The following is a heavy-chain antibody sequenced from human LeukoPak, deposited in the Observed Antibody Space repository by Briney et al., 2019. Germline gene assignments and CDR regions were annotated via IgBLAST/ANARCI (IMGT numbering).Heavy chain of an antibody. Sequence: PGGSLRLSCAASGFTFSSYAMHWVRQAPGEGLEWVAVISYDGSNKYYADSVKGRFTISRDNSKNTLYLQMNSLRAEDTAVYYCARARSSTGGCFDYWGQGTRVTVSS. CDR3: ARARSSTGGCFDY. CDR1: GFTFSSYA. V-gene: IGHV3-30-3*01. CDR2: ISYDGSNK. J-gene: IGHJ4*02. D-gene: IGHD2-2*01.